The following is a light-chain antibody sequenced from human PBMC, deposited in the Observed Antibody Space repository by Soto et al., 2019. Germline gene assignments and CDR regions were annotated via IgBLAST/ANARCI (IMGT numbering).Light chain of an antibody. CDR2: AAS. CDR3: QQYGCLPLT. V-gene: IGKV3-20*01. CDR1: QGLGTN. Sequence: VTKQSTATLSVSTGERATLSCRTSQGLGTNLAWYQQKHGQAPRLIIYAASTRATGVPDRFRGSGSGTDLTLTISRLEPEDFVVYYGQQYGCLPLTFGGGTKVDI. J-gene: IGKJ4*01.